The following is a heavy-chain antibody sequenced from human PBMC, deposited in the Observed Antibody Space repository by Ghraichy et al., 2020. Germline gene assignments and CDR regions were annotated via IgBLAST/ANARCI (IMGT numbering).Heavy chain of an antibody. CDR3: ARQSEDGMDV. CDR2: ISGFGSNT. CDR1: GFTFNNYA. V-gene: IGHV3-23*01. Sequence: GGSLRLSCAASGFTFNNYAMAWVRQAPGKGLEWVSSISGFGSNTYYADSVKGRFTFSRDNSKNTLYLQMNSLRVEDTAVYYCARQSEDGMDVRGQGTTVTVSS. J-gene: IGHJ6*02. D-gene: IGHD2-15*01.